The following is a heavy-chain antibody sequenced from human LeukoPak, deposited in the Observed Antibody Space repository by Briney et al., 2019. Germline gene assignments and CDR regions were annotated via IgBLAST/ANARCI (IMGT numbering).Heavy chain of an antibody. Sequence: ASVKVSCKASGYTFTGYYMHWVRQAPGQGLEWMGWINRNSGGTNYAQKFQGRVTMTRDTSISTAYMELSRLRSDDTAVYYCARDPGIAAAGTNYWGQGTLVTVSS. CDR3: ARDPGIAAAGTNY. V-gene: IGHV1-2*02. J-gene: IGHJ4*02. CDR2: INRNSGGT. CDR1: GYTFTGYY. D-gene: IGHD6-13*01.